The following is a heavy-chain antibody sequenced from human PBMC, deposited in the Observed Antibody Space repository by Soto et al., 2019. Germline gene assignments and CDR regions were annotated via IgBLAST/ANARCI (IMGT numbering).Heavy chain of an antibody. CDR1: GFTFRTYA. CDR2: ISHDGSNT. V-gene: IGHV3-30*18. CDR3: AKDAGSTEYFFAS. Sequence: GGSLRLSCAASGFTFRTYAMHWFRQAPGKGLEWVAVISHDGSNTDYGDSVKGRFTISRDNSKSTLSLQMSSLRPEDTGVYYCAKDAGSTEYFFASWGQGTLVTVSS. J-gene: IGHJ4*02.